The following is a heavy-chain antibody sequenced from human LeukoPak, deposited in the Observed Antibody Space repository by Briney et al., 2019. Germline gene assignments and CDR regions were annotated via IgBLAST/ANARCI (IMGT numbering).Heavy chain of an antibody. CDR1: GGSISSYY. CDR2: IYYSGST. Sequence: KPSETLSLTCTVSGGSISSYYWSWIRQPPGKGLEWIGYIYYSGSTNYNPSLKSRVTISVDTSKNQFSLKLSSVTAADTAVYYCARSDWWYVFDIWGQGTMVTVSS. V-gene: IGHV4-59*12. CDR3: ARSDWWYVFDI. D-gene: IGHD2-8*02. J-gene: IGHJ3*02.